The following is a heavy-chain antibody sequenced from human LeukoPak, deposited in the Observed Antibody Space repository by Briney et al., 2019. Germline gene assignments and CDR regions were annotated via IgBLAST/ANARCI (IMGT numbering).Heavy chain of an antibody. CDR1: GFTFSNYG. V-gene: IGHV3-23*01. CDR3: AKASGYSYGKYYFDS. J-gene: IGHJ4*02. Sequence: GGSLRLSCAASGFTFSNYGMSWVRQAPGKGLEWVSGISGSDGTTYYADSVKGRFTISRDNSKNTLYLQMNGLRAEDTAVYYCAKASGYSYGKYYFDSWGQGALVTVSS. CDR2: ISGSDGTT. D-gene: IGHD5-18*01.